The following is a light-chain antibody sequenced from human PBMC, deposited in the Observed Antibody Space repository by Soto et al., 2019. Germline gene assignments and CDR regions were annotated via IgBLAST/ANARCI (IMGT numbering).Light chain of an antibody. CDR1: QSASSSY. Sequence: EIVLTQSPGTLSLSPGERATLSCRASQSASSSYLAWYQQKPGQAPRLLIYGASSRATGIPDRFSGSGSGTDFTINIRRLEPEDFAVYSYHQYGSSPSYTFGQGTKLEIK. CDR2: GAS. J-gene: IGKJ2*01. V-gene: IGKV3-20*01. CDR3: HQYGSSPSYT.